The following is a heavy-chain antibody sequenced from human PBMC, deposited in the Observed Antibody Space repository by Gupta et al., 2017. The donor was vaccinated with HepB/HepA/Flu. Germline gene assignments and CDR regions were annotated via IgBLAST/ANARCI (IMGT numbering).Heavy chain of an antibody. D-gene: IGHD3-22*01. Sequence: EVQLVESGGGLVKPGGSLRLSCAASGFTFSSYSMSWVRQAPGKGLEWVSSISSSSSYIYYADAVKGRFTISRDNAKNSLYLQMNSLRAEDTAVYYCARTTYYYDSSGYYYYYYGMDVWGQGTTVTVSS. CDR2: ISSSSSYI. V-gene: IGHV3-21*01. CDR1: GFTFSSYS. J-gene: IGHJ6*02. CDR3: ARTTYYYDSSGYYYYYYGMDV.